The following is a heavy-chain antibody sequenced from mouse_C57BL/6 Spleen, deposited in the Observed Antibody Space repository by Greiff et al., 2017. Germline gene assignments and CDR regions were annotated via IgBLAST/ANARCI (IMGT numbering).Heavy chain of an antibody. V-gene: IGHV1-62-2*01. D-gene: IGHD4-1*01. CDR1: GYTFTEYT. J-gene: IGHJ3*01. Sequence: QVHVKQSGAELVKPGASVKLSCKASGYTFTEYTIHWVKQRSGQGLEWIGWFYPGSGSIKYNEKFKDKATLTADKSSSTVYMELSRLTSEDSAVYFCARHEDERLGRSGFAYWGQGTLVTVSA. CDR3: ARHEDERLGRSGFAY. CDR2: FYPGSGSI.